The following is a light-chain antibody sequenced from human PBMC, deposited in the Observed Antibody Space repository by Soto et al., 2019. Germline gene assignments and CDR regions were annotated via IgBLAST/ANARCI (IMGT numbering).Light chain of an antibody. V-gene: IGLV2-14*03. CDR1: NSDIGGYNY. Sequence: QSVLTQPASVSGSPGQSITISCTGTNSDIGGYNYVSWYQQHPGKAPKLMIYDVSNRPSGLSYRFSGSKSGNTASLTISGLQAEDEADYYCSSYTSRSTLGVFGGGTKVTVL. CDR3: SSYTSRSTLGV. CDR2: DVS. J-gene: IGLJ2*01.